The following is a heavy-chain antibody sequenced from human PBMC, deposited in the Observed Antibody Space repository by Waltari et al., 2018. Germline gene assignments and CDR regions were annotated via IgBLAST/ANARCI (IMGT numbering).Heavy chain of an antibody. D-gene: IGHD5-12*01. Sequence: EIQVVESGGGLVQPGGSLRLSCAASGFTFSCYWMSGVRQAPGKGLEWVDNIKQDGSAKFYLESVKGRFTISRDNAKNTLYLQMNSLRAEDTALYYCARAVDVADYWGQGTLVTVSS. V-gene: IGHV3-7*01. CDR1: GFTFSCYW. J-gene: IGHJ4*02. CDR2: IKQDGSAK. CDR3: ARAVDVADY.